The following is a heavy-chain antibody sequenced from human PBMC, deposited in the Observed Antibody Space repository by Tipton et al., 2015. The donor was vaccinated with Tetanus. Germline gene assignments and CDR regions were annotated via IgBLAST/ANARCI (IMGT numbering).Heavy chain of an antibody. J-gene: IGHJ4*02. CDR2: SWYDGTDK. D-gene: IGHD2-15*01. CDR1: GLFFKNAW. Sequence: SLRLSCATSGLFFKNAWMNWVRQAPGKGLEWVAVSWYDGTDKYYADSVKGRFTISRDNSKNTLYLQMNSLRAEDTALYYCAREADCSGGSCFSGDFDTWGRGTQVTVSS. V-gene: IGHV3-33*01. CDR3: AREADCSGGSCFSGDFDT.